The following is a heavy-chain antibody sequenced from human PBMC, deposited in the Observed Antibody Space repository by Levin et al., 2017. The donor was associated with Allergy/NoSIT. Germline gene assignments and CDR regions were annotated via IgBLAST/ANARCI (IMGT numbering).Heavy chain of an antibody. CDR1: GGSISSSSYY. J-gene: IGHJ5*02. CDR2: IYYSGST. V-gene: IGHV4-39*01. Sequence: SETLSLTCTVSGGSISSSSYYWGWIRQPPGKGLEWIGSIYYSGSTYYNPSLKSRVTISVDTSKNQFSLKLSSVTAADTAVYYCARLHRPPGVGATGAWFDPWGQGTLVTVSS. D-gene: IGHD1-26*01. CDR3: ARLHRPPGVGATGAWFDP.